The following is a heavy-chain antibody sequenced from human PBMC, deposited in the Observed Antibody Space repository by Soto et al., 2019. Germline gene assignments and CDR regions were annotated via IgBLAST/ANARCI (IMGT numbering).Heavy chain of an antibody. CDR3: ARTYSSRWYFDY. CDR1: GFTFSTYS. V-gene: IGHV3-21*01. J-gene: IGHJ4*02. CDR2: ISSSSSYI. D-gene: IGHD6-19*01. Sequence: GGSLRLSCSASGFTFSTYSMSWVRQAPGKGLEWVSSISSSSSYIYYADSVKGRFTISRDNARNSLYLQMNSLRAEDTAVYYCARTYSSRWYFDYWGQGTLVTVSS.